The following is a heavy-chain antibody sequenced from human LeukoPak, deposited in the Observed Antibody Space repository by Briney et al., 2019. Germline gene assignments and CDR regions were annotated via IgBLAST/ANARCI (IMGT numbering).Heavy chain of an antibody. CDR2: IIPIFGTA. CDR3: ARDQVTMVRGVIISDY. J-gene: IGHJ4*02. D-gene: IGHD3-10*01. Sequence: SVKVSCKASGGTFSSYAISWVRQAPGQGLEWMGRIIPIFGTANYAQKFQGRVTITTDESTSTAYMELSSLRSEDTAVYYCARDQVTMVRGVIISDYWGQGTLVTVSS. CDR1: GGTFSSYA. V-gene: IGHV1-69*05.